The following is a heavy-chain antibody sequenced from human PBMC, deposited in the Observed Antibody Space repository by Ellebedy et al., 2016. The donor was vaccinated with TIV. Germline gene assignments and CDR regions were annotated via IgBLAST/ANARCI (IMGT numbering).Heavy chain of an antibody. V-gene: IGHV3-30-3*01. J-gene: IGHJ4*02. D-gene: IGHD3-16*01. CDR1: GFSFSSYA. Sequence: GESLKISCAASGFSFSSYAMHWVRQALGKGLEWVAVISYDGSNKYYADSVKGRFTISRDNSKNTLYLQMNSLRAEDTAVYYCATIGPDWGQGTLVTVPS. CDR2: ISYDGSNK. CDR3: ATIGPD.